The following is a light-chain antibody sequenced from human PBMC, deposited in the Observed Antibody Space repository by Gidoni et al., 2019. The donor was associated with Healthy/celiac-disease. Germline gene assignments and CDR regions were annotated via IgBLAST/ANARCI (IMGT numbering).Light chain of an antibody. CDR1: SSNIGAGYD. CDR3: QSYDSSLSGWV. V-gene: IGLV1-40*01. CDR2: GNS. J-gene: IGLJ3*02. Sequence: QSVLTQPPSGSGAPGQRVTISCTGSSSNIGAGYDVHWYQQLPGTAPNLLIYGNSNRPSGVPDRFSGSKSGTSASLAITGLQAEDEADYYCQSYDSSLSGWVFGGGTKLTVL.